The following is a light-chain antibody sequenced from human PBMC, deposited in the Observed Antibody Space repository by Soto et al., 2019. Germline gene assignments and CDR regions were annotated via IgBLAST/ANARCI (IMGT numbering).Light chain of an antibody. V-gene: IGLV2-14*01. J-gene: IGLJ2*01. Sequence: QSVLTQPASVSGSPGQSITISCTGSSSDVGGYNYVSWYQQHPGKAPKLMIYDVSNRPSGVSTRFSGSKSGNTASLTISGLQAEDEAEYYCSSYTSSSPYVVFGGGTKLTVL. CDR2: DVS. CDR3: SSYTSSSPYVV. CDR1: SSDVGGYNY.